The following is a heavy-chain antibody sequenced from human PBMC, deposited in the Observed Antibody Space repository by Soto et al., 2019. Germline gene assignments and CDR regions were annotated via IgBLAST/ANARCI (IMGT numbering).Heavy chain of an antibody. CDR1: GFTFNNYG. CDR3: AREDSIIIPAVSDF. V-gene: IGHV3-21*01. D-gene: IGHD2-2*01. J-gene: IGHJ4*02. Sequence: GGSLRLSCTVSGFTFNNYGINWVRQAPGKGLEWVSSISKSDYTYYSDSVKGRFAISRDNAKSSVSLQMNTLRVEDTAVYYCAREDSIIIPAVSDFWGQGTLVTVSS. CDR2: ISKSDYT.